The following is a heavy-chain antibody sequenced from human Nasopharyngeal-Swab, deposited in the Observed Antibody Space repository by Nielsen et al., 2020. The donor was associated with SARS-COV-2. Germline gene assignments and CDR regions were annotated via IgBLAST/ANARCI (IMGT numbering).Heavy chain of an antibody. D-gene: IGHD3-3*01. CDR2: IYYSGTT. V-gene: IGHV4-59*01. Sequence: SETLSLTCTVSGASISRNYWSWIRQPPGKGLEWIGYIYYSGTTDYNPSLKSRVTISVDTSKNQFSLNLTSVTAADTAVYYCARRLTLESFWYFDLWGRGTLVTVSS. CDR1: GASISRNY. CDR3: ARRLTLESFWYFDL. J-gene: IGHJ2*01.